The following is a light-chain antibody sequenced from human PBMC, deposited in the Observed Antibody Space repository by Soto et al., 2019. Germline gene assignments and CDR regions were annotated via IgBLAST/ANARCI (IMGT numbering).Light chain of an antibody. V-gene: IGKV3-11*01. CDR2: DAY. CDR1: QSIDNY. J-gene: IGKJ5*01. Sequence: EIVLTQSPATLSLSPGERATLSCRASQSIDNYLAWYQQKPGQAPRLLIYDAYKRATGIPARFTGSGSGTDYTLTISSPEPEDFAVYYCQHYYNSPITFGQGTRLEIK. CDR3: QHYYNSPIT.